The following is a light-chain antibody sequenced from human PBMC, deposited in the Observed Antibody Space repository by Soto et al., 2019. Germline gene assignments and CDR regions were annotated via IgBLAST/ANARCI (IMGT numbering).Light chain of an antibody. J-gene: IGLJ1*01. CDR3: CSFAAMYGYV. V-gene: IGLV2-11*01. Sequence: QSALTQPRSVSGSPGQSVTISCTGTSSDVGAYDHVSWYQQHPGKAPKLMIHDVNQRPSGVPDRLAGSKSGNTAALTISGLQAEDEVDYYCCSFAAMYGYVFGTGTQLNVL. CDR1: SSDVGAYDH. CDR2: DVN.